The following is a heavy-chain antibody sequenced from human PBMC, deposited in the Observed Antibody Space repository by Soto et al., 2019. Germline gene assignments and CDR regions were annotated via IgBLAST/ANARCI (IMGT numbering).Heavy chain of an antibody. CDR3: SRRPRYCYYYYGMDV. CDR2: IYYGGST. J-gene: IGHJ6*02. V-gene: IGHV4-59*08. Sequence: SETLSLTCTVSGGSFIPDYWSWIRQPPGKGLEWLGYIYYGGSTSYNPSLKSRVTISLDTSKNQFSLRLTSVTAADTAVYYCSRRPRYCYYYYGMDVWGQGTTVTVSS. CDR1: GGSFIPDY.